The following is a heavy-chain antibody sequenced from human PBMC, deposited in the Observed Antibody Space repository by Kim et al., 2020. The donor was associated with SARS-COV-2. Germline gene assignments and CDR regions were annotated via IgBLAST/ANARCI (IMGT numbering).Heavy chain of an antibody. V-gene: IGHV4-39*01. CDR3: ARRGLRYFDWLLYEGETYYFDY. CDR2: IYYSGST. CDR1: GGSISSSSYY. Sequence: SETLSLTCTVSGGSISSSSYYWGWIRQPPGKGLEWIGSIYYSGSTYYNPSLKSRVTISVDTSKNQFSLKLSSVTAADTAVYYCARRGLRYFDWLLYEGETYYFDYWGQGTLVTVSS. J-gene: IGHJ4*02. D-gene: IGHD3-9*01.